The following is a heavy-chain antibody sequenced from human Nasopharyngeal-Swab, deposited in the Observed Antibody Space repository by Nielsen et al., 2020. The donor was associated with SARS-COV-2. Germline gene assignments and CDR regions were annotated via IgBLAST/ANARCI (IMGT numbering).Heavy chain of an antibody. J-gene: IGHJ3*02. D-gene: IGHD2-8*01. V-gene: IGHV3-21*04. Sequence: ETLSLTCAASGFTFNTYGMNWVRQAPGKGLELVSSISTSSSYIYYADSVKGRFTISRDNAKNSLYLLVNSLRAEDTAVYYCAKGDTNGANDAFDIWGQGTMVTVSS. CDR3: AKGDTNGANDAFDI. CDR1: GFTFNTYG. CDR2: ISTSSSYI.